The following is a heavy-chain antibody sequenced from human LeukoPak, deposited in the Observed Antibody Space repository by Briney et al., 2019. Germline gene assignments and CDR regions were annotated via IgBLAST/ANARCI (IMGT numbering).Heavy chain of an antibody. V-gene: IGHV3-48*03. D-gene: IGHD1-1*01. J-gene: IGHJ4*02. CDR2: ISSSAYII. CDR1: GFTFSNYE. Sequence: GGSLRLSCAASGFTFSNYEMNWVRQAPGKGLDWVSYISSSAYIIYYADSVKGRFTISRDNAKNSLYLQMNGLRAEDTAVYYCGRVWNGRTFIDYWGQGTLVTVSS. CDR3: GRVWNGRTFIDY.